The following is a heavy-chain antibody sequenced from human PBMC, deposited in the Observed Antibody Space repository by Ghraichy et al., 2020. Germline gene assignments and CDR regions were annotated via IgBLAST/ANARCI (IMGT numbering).Heavy chain of an antibody. D-gene: IGHD2-15*01. CDR2: ISYDGSNK. CDR1: GFTFSSYA. CDR3: AIDRVVVAATHYYYYYGMDV. V-gene: IGHV3-30-3*01. Sequence: GGSLRLSCAASGFTFSSYAMHWVRQAPGKGLEWVAVISYDGSNKYYADSVKGRFTISRDNSKNTLYLQMNSLRAEDTAVYYCAIDRVVVAATHYYYYYGMDVWGQGTTVTVSS. J-gene: IGHJ6*02.